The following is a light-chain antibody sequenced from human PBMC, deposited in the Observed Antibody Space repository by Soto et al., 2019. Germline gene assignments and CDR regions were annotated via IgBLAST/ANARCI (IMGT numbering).Light chain of an antibody. CDR2: YDD. V-gene: IGLV1-36*01. J-gene: IGLJ2*01. Sequence: QSVLTQPPSVSEVPRQRVTISCSGSSSNIGNNAVNWYQQLPGKPPKLLIYYDDVLPSGVSDRFSGSKSGTSASLAFSGLQSEDEADYYCATWDDSLNGVVFGGGTKLTVL. CDR1: SSNIGNNA. CDR3: ATWDDSLNGVV.